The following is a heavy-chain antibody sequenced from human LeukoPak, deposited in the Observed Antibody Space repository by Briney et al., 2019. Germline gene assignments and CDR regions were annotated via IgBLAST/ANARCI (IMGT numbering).Heavy chain of an antibody. CDR1: GFTFSSYG. Sequence: GGSLRLSCAASGFTFSSYGMHWVRQAPGKGLEWVAVIWYDGSNKYYADSVKGRFTISRDNSKNTLYLQMNSLRAEDTAVYYCARSHYDSSGYYNWFDPWGQGTLVTVSS. J-gene: IGHJ5*02. CDR2: IWYDGSNK. D-gene: IGHD3-22*01. CDR3: ARSHYDSSGYYNWFDP. V-gene: IGHV3-33*01.